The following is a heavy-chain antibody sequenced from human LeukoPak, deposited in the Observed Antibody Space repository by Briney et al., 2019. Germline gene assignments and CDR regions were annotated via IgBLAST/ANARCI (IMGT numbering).Heavy chain of an antibody. D-gene: IGHD6-19*01. CDR1: GYTFTGYY. Sequence: ASVKASCKASGYTFTGYYMHWVRQAPGQGLEWMGWINPNSGGTNYAQNFQGRVTLTRDTSISTAYMELSRLRSDDTAVYYCATVYSSGWNFHYWGQGTLVTVSS. V-gene: IGHV1-2*02. CDR2: INPNSGGT. CDR3: ATVYSSGWNFHY. J-gene: IGHJ4*02.